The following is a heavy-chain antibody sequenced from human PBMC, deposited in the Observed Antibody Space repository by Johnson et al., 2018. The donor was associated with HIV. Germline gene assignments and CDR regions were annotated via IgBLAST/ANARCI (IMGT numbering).Heavy chain of an antibody. Sequence: VQLVESGGGLVQPGRSLRLSCAASGFKYAASGLAFSNYAVKWVSHTPGGDGGTSFADSVRGRYIISRDNSKNTLYLQMNSLRAEDTAVYYCARETRSAAAGHGAFDVWGQGTMVTVS. CDR3: ARETRSAAAGHGAFDV. V-gene: IGHV3-23*04. CDR2: TPGGDGGT. J-gene: IGHJ3*01. CDR1: GFKYAA. D-gene: IGHD6-13*01.